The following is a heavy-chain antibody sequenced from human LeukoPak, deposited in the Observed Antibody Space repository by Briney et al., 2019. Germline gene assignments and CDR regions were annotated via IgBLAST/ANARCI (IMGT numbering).Heavy chain of an antibody. CDR1: GYTFTSYY. D-gene: IGHD6-13*01. V-gene: IGHV1-46*01. CDR3: ARVSSWDDYGMDV. CDR2: INPSGGST. Sequence: ASVKVSCKASGYTFTSYYMHWVRQAPGQGLEWMGIINPSGGSTSYAQKFQGRVTMTRDTSTSTVYMELSSLRSEGTAVYYCARVSSWDDYGMDVWGKGTTVTVSS. J-gene: IGHJ6*04.